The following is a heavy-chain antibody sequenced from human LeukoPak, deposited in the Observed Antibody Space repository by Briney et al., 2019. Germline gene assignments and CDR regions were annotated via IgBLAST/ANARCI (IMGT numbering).Heavy chain of an antibody. J-gene: IGHJ4*02. V-gene: IGHV3-21*04. D-gene: IGHD2-8*01. CDR1: GFTFSSYS. Sequence: GGSLRLSCAASGFTFSSYSMNWVRQAPGKGLEWVSSISSSSSYIYYADSVKGRFTISRDNAKNSLYLQMNSLRAEDTAVYYCAKEKCTNGVCYNYWGQGTLVTVSS. CDR2: ISSSSSYI. CDR3: AKEKCTNGVCYNY.